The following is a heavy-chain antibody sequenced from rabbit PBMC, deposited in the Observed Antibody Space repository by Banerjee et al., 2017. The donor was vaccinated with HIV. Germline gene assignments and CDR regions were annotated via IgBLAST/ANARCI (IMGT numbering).Heavy chain of an antibody. CDR1: GFDLSSYYY. D-gene: IGHD6-1*01. CDR3: ARSYVVYTGYAYVGDYFNL. J-gene: IGHJ4*01. Sequence: QSLEESGGGLVKPEGSLTLTCKASGFDLSSYYYMCCVRQAPGKGLEWIACIYTGRSGGTYYASWAKGRFTISKTSSTTVTLQMTSLTAADTATYFCARSYVVYTGYAYVGDYFNLWGQGTLVTVS. V-gene: IGHV1S40*01. CDR2: IYTGRSGGT.